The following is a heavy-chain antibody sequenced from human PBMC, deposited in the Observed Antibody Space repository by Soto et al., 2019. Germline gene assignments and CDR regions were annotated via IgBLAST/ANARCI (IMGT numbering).Heavy chain of an antibody. J-gene: IGHJ4*02. Sequence: PSETLSLTCAVYGGSFSGYYWPWIRQPPGTGLEWIGEINHSGSTNYNPSLKSRVTISVDTSKNQFSLKLTSVIAADTAVYYCARDKITGLFDYWGQGTLVTVSS. CDR3: ARDKITGLFDY. CDR2: INHSGST. D-gene: IGHD2-8*02. V-gene: IGHV4-34*01. CDR1: GGSFSGYY.